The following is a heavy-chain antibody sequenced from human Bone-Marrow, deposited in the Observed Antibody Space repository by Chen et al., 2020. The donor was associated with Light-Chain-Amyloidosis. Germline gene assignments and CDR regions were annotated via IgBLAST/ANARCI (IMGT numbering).Heavy chain of an antibody. Sequence: EVQLIQSGAEMKKPGATVKVPCRISGYSFIDYYMHWVRRAPGKGLEWVGLVDPQDGEPIYARKFQDRVTITADTSTGTGYMELSSLTSEDTAVYYCALDRDREAVGTYIDYWGQGTLVTVSS. CDR3: ALDRDREAVGTYIDY. CDR2: VDPQDGEP. CDR1: GYSFIDYY. J-gene: IGHJ4*01. D-gene: IGHD6-19*01. V-gene: IGHV1-69-2*01.